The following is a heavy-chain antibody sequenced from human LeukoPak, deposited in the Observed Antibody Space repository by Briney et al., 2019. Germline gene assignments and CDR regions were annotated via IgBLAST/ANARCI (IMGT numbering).Heavy chain of an antibody. J-gene: IGHJ6*03. V-gene: IGHV1-8*01. Sequence: GASVKVSCKASGYTFTSYDINWVRQATGQGLEWIGWMNPNSGNTGYAQKFQGRVTMTRNTSISTAYMELSSLRSEDTAVYYCARGPAAHDLYYYYMDVWGKGTTVTVSS. CDR3: ARGPAAHDLYYYYMDV. CDR1: GYTFTSYD. CDR2: MNPNSGNT. D-gene: IGHD6-13*01.